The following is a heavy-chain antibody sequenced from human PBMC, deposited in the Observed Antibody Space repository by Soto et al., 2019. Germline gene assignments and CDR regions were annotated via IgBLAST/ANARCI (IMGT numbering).Heavy chain of an antibody. D-gene: IGHD6-13*01. CDR3: ARENYLYSSSGFYYYDMDV. CDR2: IYYSGST. CDR1: GDSIHSYH. Sequence: SETLSLTCTVSGDSIHSYHWSWIRQPTGKGLEWIGYIYYSGSTNYNPSLRSRATISVDMSKNQFSLELTSVTAADTAVYYCARENYLYSSSGFYYYDMDVWGQGTTVTVS. J-gene: IGHJ6*02. V-gene: IGHV4-59*01.